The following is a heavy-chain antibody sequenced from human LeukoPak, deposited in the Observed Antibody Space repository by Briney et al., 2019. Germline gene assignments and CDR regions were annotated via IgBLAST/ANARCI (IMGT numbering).Heavy chain of an antibody. J-gene: IGHJ6*02. CDR1: GYTFTGYY. D-gene: IGHD3-10*01. CDR2: INPNSGGT. V-gene: IGHV1-2*02. Sequence: ASVTDSCKASGYTFTGYYMHWVRQAPGQGLEWMGWINPNSGGTNYAQKFQGRVTMTRDTSISTAYMELSRLRSDDTAVYYCARCKYGSGITYGMDVGGQGTTVTVSS. CDR3: ARCKYGSGITYGMDV.